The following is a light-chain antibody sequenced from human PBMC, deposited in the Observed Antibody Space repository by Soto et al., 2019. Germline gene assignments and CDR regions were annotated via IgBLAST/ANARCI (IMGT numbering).Light chain of an antibody. J-gene: IGKJ1*01. Sequence: EIVLTQSPGTLSLSPGERATLSYRASQSVSSSYLAWYQQKPGQAPRLLIYGASSRATGIPDRFSGSGSGTDFTLTISRLEPEDFAVYYCQLYGSSWTFGQGTKVEIK. CDR3: QLYGSSWT. CDR1: QSVSSSY. V-gene: IGKV3-20*01. CDR2: GAS.